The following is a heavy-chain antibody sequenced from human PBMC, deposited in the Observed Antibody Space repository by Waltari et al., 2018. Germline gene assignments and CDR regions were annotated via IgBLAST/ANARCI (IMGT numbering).Heavy chain of an antibody. V-gene: IGHV3-30*18. CDR1: GRFFTTTL. Sequence: QVKLVESGGGVVQPGGSLRLACAASGRFFTTTLQHWARQAPGKGLQWGSGLSLIDGSQYYADSVKGRFTISGENSKNTVFLEINSLRPEDAAVYYCAQEQGTSGRAGWFHPWGQGTPVTVS. CDR3: AQEQGTSGRAGWFHP. D-gene: IGHD2-8*01. CDR2: LSLIDGSQ. J-gene: IGHJ5*02.